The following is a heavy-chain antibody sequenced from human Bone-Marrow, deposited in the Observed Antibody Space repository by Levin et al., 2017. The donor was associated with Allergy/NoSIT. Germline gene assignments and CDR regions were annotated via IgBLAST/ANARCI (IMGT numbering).Heavy chain of an antibody. CDR1: GFTFSSYA. CDR2: ISYDGSNK. V-gene: IGHV3-30*04. CDR3: ARGWFDP. Sequence: GGSLRLSCAASGFTFSSYAMHWVRQAPGKGLEWVAVISYDGSNKYYADSVKGRFTISRDNSKNTLYLQMNSLRAEDTAVYYCARGWFDPWGQGTLVTVSS. J-gene: IGHJ5*02.